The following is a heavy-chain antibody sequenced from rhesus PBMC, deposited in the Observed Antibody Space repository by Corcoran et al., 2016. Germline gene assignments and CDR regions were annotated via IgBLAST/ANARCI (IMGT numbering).Heavy chain of an antibody. V-gene: IGHV4S10*01. J-gene: IGHJ4*01. Sequence: QLRLQASGPGWVKPSATLYLTCAVSGGSISNCYWWHWIRKPPGNVLEWICYFFGLCTNTNYNPSLKSRVNISKDTSNTQFSLKLNSVTAADTAVYYCARDLKTWGQGVLVTVSS. CDR2: FFGLCTNT. CDR3: ARDLKT. CDR1: GGSISNCYW.